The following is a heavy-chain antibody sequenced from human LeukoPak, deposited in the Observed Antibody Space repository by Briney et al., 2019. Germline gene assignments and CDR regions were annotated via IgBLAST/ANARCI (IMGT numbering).Heavy chain of an antibody. CDR3: AKRAGSITIFGGSTARWYYYMDV. D-gene: IGHD3-3*01. Sequence: GGSLRLSCAASGFTFSSYAMSWVRQAPGKGLEWISGISGSGGSTYYADSVKGRFTISRDNSKNTLYLQMNSLRAEDTAVYYCAKRAGSITIFGGSTARWYYYMDVWGKGTTVTVSS. J-gene: IGHJ6*03. CDR2: ISGSGGST. V-gene: IGHV3-23*01. CDR1: GFTFSSYA.